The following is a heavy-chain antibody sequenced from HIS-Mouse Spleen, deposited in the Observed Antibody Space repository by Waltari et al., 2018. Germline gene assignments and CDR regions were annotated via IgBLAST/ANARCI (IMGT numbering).Heavy chain of an antibody. CDR1: GGSISSYH. CDR2: YYSGST. Sequence: QVQLQESGPGLVKPSETLSLTCTVSGGSISSYHLSWLRQPPGKGLEWIGYYSGSTNYNPSLKSRVTISVDTSKNQFSLKLSSVTAADTAVYYCARASRDLLLPRYFDLWGRGTLVTVSS. V-gene: IGHV4-59*01. J-gene: IGHJ2*01. CDR3: ARASRDLLLPRYFDL.